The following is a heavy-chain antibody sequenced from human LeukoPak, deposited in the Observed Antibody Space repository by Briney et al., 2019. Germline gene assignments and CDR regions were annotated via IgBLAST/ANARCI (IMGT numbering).Heavy chain of an antibody. D-gene: IGHD3-3*01. CDR1: GGSISSHY. V-gene: IGHV4-59*11. J-gene: IGHJ3*02. CDR3: ARDLGADAFDI. Sequence: SETLFLTCTVSGGSISSHYWSWIRQPPGKGLEWIGYIYYSGSTNYNPSLKSRVTISVDTSKNQFSLKLSSVTAADTAVYYCARDLGADAFDIWGQGTMVTVSS. CDR2: IYYSGST.